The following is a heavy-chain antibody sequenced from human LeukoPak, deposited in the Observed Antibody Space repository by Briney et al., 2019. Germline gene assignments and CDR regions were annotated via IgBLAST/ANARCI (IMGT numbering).Heavy chain of an antibody. V-gene: IGHV3-49*04. CDR2: IGSKAYGETT. J-gene: IGHJ4*02. D-gene: IGHD1-26*01. Sequence: GGSLRLSCTASGLTSGYYAMSWVRQAPGKGLEWVGFIGSKAYGETTEYAASVKGGFTISRDDSKSIAYLQMNSLITEDTAVYYCTKGERGFDYWGQGALVTVSS. CDR1: GLTSGYYA. CDR3: TKGERGFDY.